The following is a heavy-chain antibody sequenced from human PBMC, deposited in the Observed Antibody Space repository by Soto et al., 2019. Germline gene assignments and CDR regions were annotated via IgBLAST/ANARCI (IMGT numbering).Heavy chain of an antibody. Sequence: PSETLSLTCAVSGYSIASGYYWGWIRQPPGKGPEWIGSISYSGKTFYNPSLASRISIAVDTSKNQFSLRLTSVTAADAALYYCTRGAGVPWGRLDYWGRGPQVTVS. CDR1: GYSIASGYY. CDR2: ISYSGKT. V-gene: IGHV4-38-2*01. D-gene: IGHD3-16*01. J-gene: IGHJ4*02. CDR3: TRGAGVPWGRLDY.